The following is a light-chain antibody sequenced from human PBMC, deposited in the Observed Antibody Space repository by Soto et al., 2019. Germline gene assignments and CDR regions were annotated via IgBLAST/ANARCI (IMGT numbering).Light chain of an antibody. V-gene: IGKV3-20*01. CDR1: QSITSSF. Sequence: EIVLTPSPGILSLSPGGRASLSCGSSQSITSSFLAWYQQKPGQAPRLLIYGASSRATGIPDRFSGTGSETDFTLTINRLEPEDFAVYYCQQYENSPITFGQGTRLEI. CDR2: GAS. CDR3: QQYENSPIT. J-gene: IGKJ5*01.